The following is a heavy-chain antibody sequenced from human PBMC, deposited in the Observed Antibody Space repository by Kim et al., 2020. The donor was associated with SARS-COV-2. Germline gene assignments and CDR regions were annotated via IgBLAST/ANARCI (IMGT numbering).Heavy chain of an antibody. CDR2: IYYSGST. CDR1: GGSISSSSYY. D-gene: IGHD4-17*01. J-gene: IGHJ4*02. CDR3: ASGKGARFPVTYFDY. V-gene: IGHV4-39*01. Sequence: SETLSLTCTVSGGSISSSSYYWGWLRQPPGKGLEWIGSIYYSGSTYYNPSLKSRVTISVDTSKNQFSLKLSSVTAADTAVYYCASGKGARFPVTYFDYWGQGTLVTVSS.